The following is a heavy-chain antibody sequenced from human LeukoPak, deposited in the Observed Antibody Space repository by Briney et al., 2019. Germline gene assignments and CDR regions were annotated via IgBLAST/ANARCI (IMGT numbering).Heavy chain of an antibody. CDR1: GLTFSRFA. V-gene: IGHV3-23*01. CDR2: LSGSGGST. Sequence: GGSLRLSCAASGLTFSRFAMTWVRQAPGKGLEWVSSLSGSGGSTYYADSVKGRFTISRDNSKNTLYLQMSSLRAEDTAVYYCARGVPIPFDYWGQGTLVTVSS. D-gene: IGHD3-10*01. CDR3: ARGVPIPFDY. J-gene: IGHJ4*02.